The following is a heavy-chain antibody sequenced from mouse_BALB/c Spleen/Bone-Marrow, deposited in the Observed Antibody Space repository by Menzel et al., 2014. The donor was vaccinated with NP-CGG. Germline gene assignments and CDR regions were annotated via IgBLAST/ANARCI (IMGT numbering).Heavy chain of an antibody. J-gene: IGHJ4*01. CDR2: IWGDGST. Sequence: VQLQESGPGLVAPSQSLSITCTVSGFSLTGYGENWVRQPPGKGLEWLGMIWGDGSTDYNSALKSRLSISKDNSKSQVFLKMNSLQTDDTARYYCAREGDYSLYAMDYWGQGTSVTVSS. D-gene: IGHD1-1*01. CDR3: AREGDYSLYAMDY. CDR1: GFSLTGYG. V-gene: IGHV2-6-7*01.